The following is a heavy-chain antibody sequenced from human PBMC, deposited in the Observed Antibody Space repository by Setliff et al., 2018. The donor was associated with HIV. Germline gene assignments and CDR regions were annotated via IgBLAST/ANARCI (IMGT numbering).Heavy chain of an antibody. J-gene: IGHJ6*03. CDR3: ATARRDYYDRGRRSHYYIDV. D-gene: IGHD3-22*01. CDR2: ISAYNGNT. CDR1: GYSFTTYA. V-gene: IGHV1-18*01. Sequence: ASVKVSCKASGYSFTTYAISWVRQAPGQGLEWMGWISAYNGNTLYAQKFQGRVTMTTDTSTSTAYMDLRSLRSDDTAVYYCATARRDYYDRGRRSHYYIDVWGKGTTVTVSS.